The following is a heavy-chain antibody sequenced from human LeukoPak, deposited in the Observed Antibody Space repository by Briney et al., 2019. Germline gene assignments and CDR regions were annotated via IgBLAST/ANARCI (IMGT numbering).Heavy chain of an antibody. Sequence: SETLSLTCTVSGGSISSYYWSWIRQPPGKGLEWLGYIYYSGSTNCNPSLKSRVTISVDTSKNQFSLKLSSVTAADTAVYYCARDRSVAAAGDYYYYYGMDVWGQGTTVTVSS. D-gene: IGHD6-13*01. CDR1: GGSISSYY. V-gene: IGHV4-59*01. CDR2: IYYSGST. J-gene: IGHJ6*02. CDR3: ARDRSVAAAGDYYYYYGMDV.